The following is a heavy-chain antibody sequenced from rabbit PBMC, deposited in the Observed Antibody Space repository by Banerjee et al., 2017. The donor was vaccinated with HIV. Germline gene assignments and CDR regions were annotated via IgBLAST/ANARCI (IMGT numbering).Heavy chain of an antibody. D-gene: IGHD4-1*01. Sequence: QEQLKESGGGLVQPGGSLKLTCTASGSDISSYAISWVRQAPGKGLEWIGRIYTGGANTDYANWVKGRFTISRDNAQNTVFLQMNSLTAADTATYFCARHLDYYTSGWVFGLLGQGTLVTVS. CDR2: IYTGGANT. CDR3: ARHLDYYTSGWVFGL. J-gene: IGHJ4*01. V-gene: IGHV1S47*01. CDR1: GSDISSYA.